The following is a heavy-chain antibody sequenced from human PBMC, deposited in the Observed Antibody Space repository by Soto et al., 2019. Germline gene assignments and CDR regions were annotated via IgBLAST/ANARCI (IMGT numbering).Heavy chain of an antibody. D-gene: IGHD6-19*01. CDR3: ARQWLDSYYFDS. V-gene: IGHV3-64*01. Sequence: GRPRRHYCPAAGFTISSYAMHWVRQTPGKGLEYVSAISSNGGSTYYANSVKGRFTISRDNSKNTLYLQMGSLRAEDMAVYYCARQWLDSYYFDSWGQGTLVTVSS. CDR1: GFTISSYA. CDR2: ISSNGGST. J-gene: IGHJ4*02.